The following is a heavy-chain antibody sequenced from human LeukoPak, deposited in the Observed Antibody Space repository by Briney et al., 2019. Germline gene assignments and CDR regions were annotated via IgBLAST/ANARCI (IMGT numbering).Heavy chain of an antibody. J-gene: IGHJ6*03. CDR3: ARDLVATIVDYYYYMDV. CDR2: INPNSGGT. Sequence: ASVKVSCKASGYTFTGYYMHWVRQAPGQGLERMGWINPNSGGTNYAQKFQGRVTMTRDTSISTAYMELSRLRSDDTAVYYCARDLVATIVDYYYYMDVWGKGTTVTVSS. CDR1: GYTFTGYY. V-gene: IGHV1-2*02. D-gene: IGHD5-12*01.